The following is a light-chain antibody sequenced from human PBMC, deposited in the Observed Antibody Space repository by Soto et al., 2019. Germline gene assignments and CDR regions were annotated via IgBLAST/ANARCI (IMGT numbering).Light chain of an antibody. V-gene: IGLV2-14*01. CDR2: EVS. Sequence: QSALTQPASVSGSPGQSISISCTGTSSDVGGYNYVSWYQQHPGKVPKLMIYEVSNRPSGVSNRFSGSKSGNTASLTISGLQAEDEADYYCALYTSRSTVVFGGGTKLTVL. CDR1: SSDVGGYNY. CDR3: ALYTSRSTVV. J-gene: IGLJ2*01.